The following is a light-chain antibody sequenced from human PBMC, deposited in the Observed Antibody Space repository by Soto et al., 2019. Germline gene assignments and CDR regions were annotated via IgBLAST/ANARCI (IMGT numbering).Light chain of an antibody. Sequence: TGTSSDVGGYNYVSWYQQHPGKAPKLMIYEVSKRPSGVPDRFSGSKSGNTAALTVSGLQAEDEADYYCSSYAGSNNFEVFGGGTQLTVL. CDR1: SSDVGGYNY. CDR3: SSYAGSNNFEV. J-gene: IGLJ2*01. V-gene: IGLV2-8*01. CDR2: EVS.